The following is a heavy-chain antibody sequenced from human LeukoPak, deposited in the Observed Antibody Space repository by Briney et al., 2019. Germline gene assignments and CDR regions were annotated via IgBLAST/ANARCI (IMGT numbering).Heavy chain of an antibody. Sequence: PVKVSCKASGGTFSSYAISWVRQAPGQGLEWMGGIIPIFGTANYAQKFQGRVTITADESTSTAYMELSSLRSEDTAVYYCARGVAYGSGSYYKYYFDYWGQGTLVTVSS. CDR1: GGTFSSYA. CDR2: IIPIFGTA. D-gene: IGHD3-10*01. J-gene: IGHJ4*02. V-gene: IGHV1-69*13. CDR3: ARGVAYGSGSYYKYYFDY.